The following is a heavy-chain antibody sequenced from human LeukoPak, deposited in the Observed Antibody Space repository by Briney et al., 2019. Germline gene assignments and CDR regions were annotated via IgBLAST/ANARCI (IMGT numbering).Heavy chain of an antibody. D-gene: IGHD6-13*01. CDR1: GGTLSSYG. CDR2: IIPILGKA. CDR3: ARVTGAEDGYNWFDP. V-gene: IGHV1-69*04. Sequence: ASVKVSCKASGGTLSSYGISWVRQAPGQGLEWMGRIIPILGKANYAQKFQGRVTITADTSTRTAYMDLSSLTSEDTAVYYCARVTGAEDGYNWFDPWGQGTLVTVSP. J-gene: IGHJ5*02.